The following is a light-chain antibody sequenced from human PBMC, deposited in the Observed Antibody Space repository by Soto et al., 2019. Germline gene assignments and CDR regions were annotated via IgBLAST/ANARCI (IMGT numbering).Light chain of an antibody. Sequence: QSALTQPRSVSGSPGQSVTISCTGTSSDVGGYNYVSWYQQHPGKAPKLMIYDVTKRPSGVPDRFSGSKSGNTASLTISGLQAEDEADYYCCSYAGIYTFYVFGTGTSSPS. CDR3: CSYAGIYTFYV. V-gene: IGLV2-11*01. J-gene: IGLJ1*01. CDR1: SSDVGGYNY. CDR2: DVT.